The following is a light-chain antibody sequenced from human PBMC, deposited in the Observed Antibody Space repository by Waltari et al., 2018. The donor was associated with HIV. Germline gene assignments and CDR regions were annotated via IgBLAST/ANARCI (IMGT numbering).Light chain of an antibody. Sequence: DIVMTQAPDTLPVTLGERATINCTSSQRVLYSSNKKNYLAWYHKKPGQPPKVLVYWASTREVGVPDRFSGSGAGTDFTLTISSLQAEDVAVYYCQQYYNTPYTFGQGTKLEIK. CDR2: WAS. CDR1: QRVLYSSNKKNY. J-gene: IGKJ2*01. V-gene: IGKV4-1*01. CDR3: QQYYNTPYT.